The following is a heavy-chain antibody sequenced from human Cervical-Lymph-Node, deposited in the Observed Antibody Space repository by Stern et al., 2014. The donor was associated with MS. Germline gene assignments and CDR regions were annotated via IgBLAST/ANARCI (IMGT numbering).Heavy chain of an antibody. CDR3: ARVTYCGVDCYSEDY. D-gene: IGHD2-21*02. CDR2: IYTSGST. CDR1: GGSISSYY. V-gene: IGHV4-4*07. Sequence: KESGPGLVKPSETLSLTCTVSGGSISSYYWSWIRQPAGRGLEWIGHIYTSGSTNYNPSLKSRVPMSVDTSKTQFSLKLSSVTAADTAVYYCARVTYCGVDCYSEDYWGQGTLVTVSS. J-gene: IGHJ4*02.